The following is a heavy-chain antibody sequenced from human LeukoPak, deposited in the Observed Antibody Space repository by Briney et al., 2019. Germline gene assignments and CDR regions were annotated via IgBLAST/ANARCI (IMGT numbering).Heavy chain of an antibody. V-gene: IGHV1-46*01. CDR2: INPSGGST. D-gene: IGHD6-19*01. Sequence: GASVKVSCKASGYTFTSYYMHWVRQAPGQGLEWMGIINPSGGSTSYAQKFQGRVTMTRDMSTSTVYMELSRLRSDDTAVYYCARDRKLVAVAGTCFDYWGQGTLVTVSS. CDR1: GYTFTSYY. CDR3: ARDRKLVAVAGTCFDY. J-gene: IGHJ4*02.